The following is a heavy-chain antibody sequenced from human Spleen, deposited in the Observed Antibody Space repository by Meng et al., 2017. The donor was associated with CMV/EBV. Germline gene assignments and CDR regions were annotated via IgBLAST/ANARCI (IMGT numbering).Heavy chain of an antibody. J-gene: IGHJ5*02. CDR2: IDHSGNS. Sequence: CASITTSKWWTWVRQPPGKGLEWVGEIDHSGNSNSNPSLKSRLTLSLDTSKNHLSLRMTSVTAEDTAIYYCARVREHTSLGNYWFDPWGQGTLVTVSS. CDR3: ARVREHTSLGNYWFDP. D-gene: IGHD3-16*01. CDR1: CASITTSKW. V-gene: IGHV4-4*02.